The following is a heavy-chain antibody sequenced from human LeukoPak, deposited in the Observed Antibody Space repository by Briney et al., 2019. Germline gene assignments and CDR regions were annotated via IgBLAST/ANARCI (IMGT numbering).Heavy chain of an antibody. CDR3: AKEATTRYAAFDI. CDR1: GSTFSTYA. J-gene: IGHJ3*02. V-gene: IGHV3-30*18. D-gene: IGHD1-1*01. CDR2: ISLDGSNN. Sequence: GSLRLSCAASGSTFSTYAMHWVRQAPGKGLEWVAVISLDGSNNYYADSVRGRFIISRDNSKNTLNLQMNSLRAEDTAMYYCAKEATTRYAAFDIRGQGTMVTVSS.